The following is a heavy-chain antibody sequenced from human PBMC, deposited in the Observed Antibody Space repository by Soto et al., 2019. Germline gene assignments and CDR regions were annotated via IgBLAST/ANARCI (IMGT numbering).Heavy chain of an antibody. Sequence: QVQLVQSGAEVKKPGASVKVSCKASGYTFTSYGISWVRQAPGQGLEWMGWISAYNGNTNYAQKLQGRVTMTTDTATSTVYMELRSLRSDVTGVCYCAGEDPPRLHWGHGTLVTVCS. V-gene: IGHV1-18*01. CDR1: GYTFTSYG. CDR2: ISAYNGNT. CDR3: AGEDPPRLH. J-gene: IGHJ1*01.